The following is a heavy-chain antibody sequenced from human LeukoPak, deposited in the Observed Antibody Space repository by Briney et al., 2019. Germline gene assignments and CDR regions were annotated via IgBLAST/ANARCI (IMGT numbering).Heavy chain of an antibody. CDR2: IYSGGNT. CDR3: ARPLFGGYSSYYGMDV. D-gene: IGHD2-21*01. V-gene: IGHV3-66*04. CDR1: GFTVSSNY. J-gene: IGHJ6*02. Sequence: PGGSLRLSCAASGFTVSSNYMSWVRQAPGKGLEWVSVIYSGGNTYYADSVKGRFTISRDNSKNTLYLKMNSLRAEDTAVYYCARPLFGGYSSYYGMDVWGQGTTVTVSS.